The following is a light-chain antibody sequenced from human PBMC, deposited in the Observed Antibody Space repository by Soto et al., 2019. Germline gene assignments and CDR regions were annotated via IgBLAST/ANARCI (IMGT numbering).Light chain of an antibody. CDR3: QQSYSTPLT. Sequence: ETVLTQSPATLSLSPGERATLSCRASRSISTYLAWYQQKPGQAPRLLIYEALNRATGIPARFSGSGSGTDFTLTISSLQPEDFATYYCQQSYSTPLTFGGGTKVEIK. CDR2: EAL. V-gene: IGKV3-11*01. J-gene: IGKJ4*01. CDR1: RSISTY.